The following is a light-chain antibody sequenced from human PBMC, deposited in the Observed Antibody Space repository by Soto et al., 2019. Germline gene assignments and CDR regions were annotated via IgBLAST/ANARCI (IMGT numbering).Light chain of an antibody. CDR2: AAS. CDR3: QLGYSTPRT. Sequence: DIQMTQSPSSLSASVGDSVTITCRASQSISSYLHWYQQKPGKAPKLLIYAASNLQSGVPSRFSANRSGTDFTLNLNTLQPADFATYYWQLGYSTPRTFSQGTKVEIK. V-gene: IGKV1-39*01. J-gene: IGKJ1*01. CDR1: QSISSY.